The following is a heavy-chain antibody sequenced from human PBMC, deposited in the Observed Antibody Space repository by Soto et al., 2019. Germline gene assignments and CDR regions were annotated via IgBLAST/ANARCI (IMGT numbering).Heavy chain of an antibody. J-gene: IGHJ5*02. D-gene: IGHD2-2*02. CDR1: GFTFSSYA. V-gene: IGHV3-30-3*01. CDR2: ISYDGSNK. Sequence: QVQLVESGGGVVQPGRSLRLSCAASGFTFSSYAMHWVRQAPGKGLEWVAVISYDGSNKYYADSVKGRFTISRDNSKNTLYLQKNSLNAEDKAGYYCASDPRPSCISTSCYSDNWFDPWGQGTLVTVSS. CDR3: ASDPRPSCISTSCYSDNWFDP.